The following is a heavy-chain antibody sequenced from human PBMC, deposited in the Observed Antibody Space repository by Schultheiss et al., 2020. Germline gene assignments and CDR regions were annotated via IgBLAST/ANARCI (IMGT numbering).Heavy chain of an antibody. CDR1: GYSFTSYW. CDR2: IDPSDSYT. V-gene: IGHV5-10-1*01. J-gene: IGHJ4*02. Sequence: GASLKISCKGSGYSFTSYWINWVRQMPGKGLEWMGRIDPSDSYTKYSPSFQGHVTISADKSISTAYLQWSRLKASDTATYYCARRTTNGEKFDSWGKGTLVTVSS. CDR3: ARRTTNGEKFDS. D-gene: IGHD1-14*01.